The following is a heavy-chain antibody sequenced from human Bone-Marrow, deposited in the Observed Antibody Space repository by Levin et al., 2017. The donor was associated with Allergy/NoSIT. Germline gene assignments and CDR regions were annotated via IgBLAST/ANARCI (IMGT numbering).Heavy chain of an antibody. CDR3: ARDHRVYSSSWLEYYYGMDV. CDR2: INTNTGNP. D-gene: IGHD6-13*01. V-gene: IGHV7-4-1*01. Sequence: GESLKISCKASGYTFTSYAMNWVRQAPGQGLEWMGWINTNTGNPTYAQGFTGRFVFSLDTSVSTAYLQICSLKAEDTAVYYCARDHRVYSSSWLEYYYGMDVWGQGTTVTVSS. CDR1: GYTFTSYA. J-gene: IGHJ6*02.